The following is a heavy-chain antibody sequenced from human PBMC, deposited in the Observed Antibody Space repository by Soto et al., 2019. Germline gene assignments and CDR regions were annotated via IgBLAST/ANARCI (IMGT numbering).Heavy chain of an antibody. J-gene: IGHJ4*02. V-gene: IGHV4-39*01. CDR3: VVAPPRRRYSYGYFDY. D-gene: IGHD5-18*01. CDR1: GVSISNSSFY. CDR2: IYYTGST. Sequence: SETLSLTCTVSGVSISNSSFYWGWVRQPPGKGLEWIGTIYYTGSTYYNPSLKSRVAISSDTSKNQFSLNLRSVTAADTAVYFCVVAPPRRRYSYGYFDYWGQGTQVTVSS.